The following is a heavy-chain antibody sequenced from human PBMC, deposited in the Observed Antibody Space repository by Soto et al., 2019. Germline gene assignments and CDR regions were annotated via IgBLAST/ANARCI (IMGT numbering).Heavy chain of an antibody. V-gene: IGHV3-23*01. CDR2: ISGSAGRT. CDR1: GFIFSSYA. Sequence: GESLKISCAASGFIFSSYAMSWVRQAPGKGLEWVSIISGSAGRTYYADSVKGRFSISRDNSKNTLYLQMNSLRAEDTALYYCAKVTSARVFYFGLDVWGQGTTVTVSS. D-gene: IGHD2-2*01. CDR3: AKVTSARVFYFGLDV. J-gene: IGHJ6*02.